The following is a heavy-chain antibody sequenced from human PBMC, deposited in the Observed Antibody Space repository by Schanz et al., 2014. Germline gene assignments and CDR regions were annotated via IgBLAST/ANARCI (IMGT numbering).Heavy chain of an antibody. D-gene: IGHD3-3*01. CDR3: ARFLARYQYYGVDV. CDR2: ISGSGVTI. V-gene: IGHV3-23*01. Sequence: VQLLQSGGALVQPGGSLRLSCAASGFPFSSYAMSWVRQTPGKGLEWVSVISGSGVTIYYADSVKGRFTISRDNGETSVYLQINSLRVEDTAVYYCARFLARYQYYGVDVWGQGTTVIVSS. J-gene: IGHJ6*02. CDR1: GFPFSSYA.